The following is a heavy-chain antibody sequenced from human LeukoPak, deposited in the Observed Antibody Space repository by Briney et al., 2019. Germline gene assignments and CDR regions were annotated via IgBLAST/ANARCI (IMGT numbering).Heavy chain of an antibody. CDR2: ISFSGDNS. CDR3: AKDIQLST. V-gene: IGHV3-23*01. CDR1: GFNFRDAA. J-gene: IGHJ3*01. D-gene: IGHD5-24*01. Sequence: GGSLRFSCAASGFNFRDAAMTWVRQAPGKGLEWVSLISFSGDNSYYADSVKGRFTISRDNSKNTLSLQMNSLRVEDTAIYYCAKDIQLSTWGLGTMVTVSS.